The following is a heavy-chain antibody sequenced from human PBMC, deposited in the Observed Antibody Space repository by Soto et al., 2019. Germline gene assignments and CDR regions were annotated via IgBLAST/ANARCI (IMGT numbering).Heavy chain of an antibody. CDR2: IIPIFGTA. CDR1: GGTFSSYA. CDR3: ARGRGYSGYEGYYDYGMDV. Sequence: QVQLVQSGAEVKKPGSSVKVSCKASGGTFSSYAISWVRQAPGQGLEWMGGIIPIFGTANYAQKFQGRVTITADESTSTAYMELSSRRSEDTAVDDCARGRGYSGYEGYYDYGMDVWGQGTTVTVSS. D-gene: IGHD5-12*01. V-gene: IGHV1-69*01. J-gene: IGHJ6*02.